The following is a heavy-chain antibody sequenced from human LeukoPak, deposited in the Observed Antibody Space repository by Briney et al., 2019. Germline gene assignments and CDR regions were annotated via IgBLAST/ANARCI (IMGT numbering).Heavy chain of an antibody. Sequence: SVTLSLTCTVSGASMTNYYWSWIRKPPGKGREWIGYIYYSGITNYNPSLTSRVSISVDMSKNQFSLKLTSVTAADTAVYYCARGRGYFDPFDPWGQGTLVTVSS. CDR3: ARGRGYFDPFDP. CDR1: GASMTNYY. V-gene: IGHV4-59*01. D-gene: IGHD3-9*01. J-gene: IGHJ5*02. CDR2: IYYSGIT.